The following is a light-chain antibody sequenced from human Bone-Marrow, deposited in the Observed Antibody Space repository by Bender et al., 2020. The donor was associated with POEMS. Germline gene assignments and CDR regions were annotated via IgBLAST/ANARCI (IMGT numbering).Light chain of an antibody. CDR1: SSDVGGYNY. CDR2: EVS. Sequence: QSALTQPASVSGSPGQSITISCTGTSSDVGGYNYVSWYQQHPGKAPKLMIYEVSKRPSGVPDRFSGSKSDNTASLTVSGLQAEDEAEYYCSSYGDNNNLVFGGGTKLTVL. V-gene: IGLV2-8*01. CDR3: SSYGDNNNLV. J-gene: IGLJ2*01.